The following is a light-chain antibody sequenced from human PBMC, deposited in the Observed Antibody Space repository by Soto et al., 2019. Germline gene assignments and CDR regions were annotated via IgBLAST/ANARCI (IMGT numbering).Light chain of an antibody. CDR3: QSWGTGIVV. CDR1: SGHSSYA. Sequence: QAVVTQSPSASASLGASVKLTCTMSSGHSSYAIAWHQQQPEKGTRYLMKVNSDGSHSKGDGIPDRFSGSSSGAERYLTISRLQSEDEADYYCQSWGTGIVVFGGGTKLTVL. CDR2: VNSDGSH. J-gene: IGLJ2*01. V-gene: IGLV4-69*01.